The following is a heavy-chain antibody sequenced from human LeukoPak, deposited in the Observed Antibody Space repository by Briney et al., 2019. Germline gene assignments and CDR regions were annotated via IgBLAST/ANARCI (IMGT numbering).Heavy chain of an antibody. J-gene: IGHJ5*02. D-gene: IGHD6-13*01. CDR2: MNPNSGNT. CDR1: GYTFTSYD. V-gene: IGHV1-8*01. Sequence: ASVKVSCKASGYTFTSYDINWVRQATGQGLEWMGWMNPNSGNTGYAQKFQGRVTMTRNTSISTAYMELSSLRSEDTAVYYCARGNGSSSWRFNWFDPSGQGTLVTVSS. CDR3: ARGNGSSSWRFNWFDP.